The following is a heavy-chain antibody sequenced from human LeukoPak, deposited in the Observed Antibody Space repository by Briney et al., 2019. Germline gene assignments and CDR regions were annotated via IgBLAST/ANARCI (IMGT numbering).Heavy chain of an antibody. CDR2: INHSGST. J-gene: IGHJ5*02. CDR3: ARGITMVRANLNWFDP. Sequence: SETLSLTCAVSGGSFSGYYWSWIRKPPGKGLEWIGEINHSGSTNYNPSLKSRVTISVDTSKNQFSLKLSSVTAADTAVYYCARGITMVRANLNWFDPWGQGTLVTVSS. CDR1: GGSFSGYY. D-gene: IGHD3-10*01. V-gene: IGHV4-34*01.